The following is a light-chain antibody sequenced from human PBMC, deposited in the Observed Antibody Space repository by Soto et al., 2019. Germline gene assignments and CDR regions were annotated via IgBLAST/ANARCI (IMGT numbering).Light chain of an antibody. Sequence: STGILSGSQREGITRSSRAAQDVTTNFAWYQQKRGQAPRLLIYDISSRATGVPARFSGSGSGTEFTLSISGLHSEDLVVYCCQQYNNRPFPFGQGTRLEI. CDR3: QQYNNRPFP. CDR1: QDVTTN. CDR2: DIS. J-gene: IGKJ5*01. V-gene: IGKV3-15*01.